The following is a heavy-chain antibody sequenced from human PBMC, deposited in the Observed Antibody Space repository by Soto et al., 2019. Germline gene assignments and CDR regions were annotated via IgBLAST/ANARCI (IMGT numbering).Heavy chain of an antibody. CDR2: ITGSGGGT. D-gene: IGHD4-17*01. V-gene: IGHV3-23*01. CDR1: RFSFSNYA. J-gene: IGHJ3*02. Sequence: PGGSLRLSCAGSRFSFSNYAMTWARQAPGEGLEWVSSITGSGGGTTYADSVKGRFTISRDNSKNILYLQMDSLRADDTAVYYCSTDPNGDYIGAFDNSGQGTMVTVSS. CDR3: STDPNGDYIGAFDN.